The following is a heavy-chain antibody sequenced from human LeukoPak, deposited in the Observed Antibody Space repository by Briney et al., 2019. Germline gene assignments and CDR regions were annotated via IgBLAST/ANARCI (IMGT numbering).Heavy chain of an antibody. CDR1: GFPFSSYG. CDR2: ISYDGYNK. Sequence: PGGSLRLSCAASGFPFSSYGIHWVRQAPGKGLEWVAIISYDGYNKHYADSVKGRFTISRDNSKNTLYLQMNSLRVEDTAVYYCAKGDRQWLASNHPDSWGQGTLVTVSS. J-gene: IGHJ4*02. V-gene: IGHV3-30*18. D-gene: IGHD6-19*01. CDR3: AKGDRQWLASNHPDS.